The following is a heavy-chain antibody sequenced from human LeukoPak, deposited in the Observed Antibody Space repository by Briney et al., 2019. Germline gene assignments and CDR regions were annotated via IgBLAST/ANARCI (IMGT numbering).Heavy chain of an antibody. CDR2: INGVGAT. V-gene: IGHV3-23*01. Sequence: GGSLRSSFAASGFAIVDLSMPGFGKTPGRGLEWVSTINGVGATFYADSVKGRFSISRDRSKNTFHLQMNSLRAEDTAVYSCARRGVQGYMDVWGKGTTVAVSS. CDR1: GFAIVDLS. CDR3: ARRGVQGYMDV. J-gene: IGHJ6*03. D-gene: IGHD1-26*01.